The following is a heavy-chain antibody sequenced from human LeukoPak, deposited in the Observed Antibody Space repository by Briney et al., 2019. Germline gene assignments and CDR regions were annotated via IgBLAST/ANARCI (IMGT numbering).Heavy chain of an antibody. V-gene: IGHV4-34*01. CDR1: GGSFSGYY. J-gene: IGHJ4*02. D-gene: IGHD3-22*01. CDR2: INHSGST. Sequence: SETLSLTCAVYGGSFSGYYWSWIRQPPGKGLEWIGEINHSGSTNYNPSLKSRVTISVDTSKNQFSLKLSSVTAADTAVCYCARGTGYHDSSGYYSFDYWGQGTLVTVSS. CDR3: ARGTGYHDSSGYYSFDY.